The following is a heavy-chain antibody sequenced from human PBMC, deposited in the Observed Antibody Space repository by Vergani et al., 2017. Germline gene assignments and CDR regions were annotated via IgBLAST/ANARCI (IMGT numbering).Heavy chain of an antibody. J-gene: IGHJ4*02. D-gene: IGHD6-19*01. Sequence: EVQLLESGGGLVQPGGSLRLSCAASGFTFSSYAMSWVRQAPGKGLEWVSAITGSGGSTYYADSVKGRFTISRDNSKNTLYLQMNSLRAEDTAVYYCSRDALDGYSSGWYRWYWGQGTLVTVSS. CDR2: ITGSGGST. V-gene: IGHV3-23*01. CDR3: SRDALDGYSSGWYRWY. CDR1: GFTFSSYA.